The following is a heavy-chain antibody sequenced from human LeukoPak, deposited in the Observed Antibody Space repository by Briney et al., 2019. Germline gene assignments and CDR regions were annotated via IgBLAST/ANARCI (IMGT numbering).Heavy chain of an antibody. Sequence: ASVKVSCKASGYTFTGYYMHWVRQAPGQGLEWMGWINPNSGGTNYAQKFQGWVTMTRDTSISTAYMELSRLRSDDTAVYYCARAYSSGWYWDYWGRGTLVTVSS. V-gene: IGHV1-2*04. CDR2: INPNSGGT. D-gene: IGHD6-19*01. CDR3: ARAYSSGWYWDY. J-gene: IGHJ4*02. CDR1: GYTFTGYY.